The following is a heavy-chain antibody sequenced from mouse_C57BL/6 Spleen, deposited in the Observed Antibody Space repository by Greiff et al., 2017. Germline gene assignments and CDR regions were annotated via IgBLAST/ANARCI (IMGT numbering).Heavy chain of an antibody. CDR2: INPNNGGT. V-gene: IGHV1-26*01. J-gene: IGHJ2*01. CDR1: GYTFTDYY. CDR3: AGYGNSYYFDY. Sequence: VQLQQSGPELVKPGASVKISCKASGYTFTDYYMNWVKQSHGKSLEWIGDINPNNGGTSYNQKFKGKATLTVDKSSSTAYMELRSLTSEDSAVYYCAGYGNSYYFDYWGQGTTLTVSS. D-gene: IGHD2-1*01.